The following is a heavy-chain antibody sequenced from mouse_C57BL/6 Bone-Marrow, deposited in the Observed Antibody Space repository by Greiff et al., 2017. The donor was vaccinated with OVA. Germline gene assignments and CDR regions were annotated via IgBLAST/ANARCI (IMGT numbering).Heavy chain of an antibody. V-gene: IGHV1-61*01. CDR2: IYPSDSET. CDR3: ARAYDFDY. CDR1: GYTFTSYW. D-gene: IGHD2-12*01. Sequence: VQLQQPGAELVRPGSSVKLSCKASGYTFTSYWMDWVKQRPGQGLEWIGNIYPSDSETHYNQKFKDKATLTVDKYSSTAYMQLSSLTSEDSAVYYCARAYDFDYWGQGTTLTVSS. J-gene: IGHJ2*01.